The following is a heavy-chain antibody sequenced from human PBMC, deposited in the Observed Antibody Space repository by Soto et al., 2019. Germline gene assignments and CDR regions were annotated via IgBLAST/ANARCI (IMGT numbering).Heavy chain of an antibody. CDR1: GGSFSGYY. CDR3: ARVRRWLRYFDY. Sequence: SETLSLTCAVYGGSFSGYYWSWIRQPPGKGLEWIGEINHSGSTNYNPSLKSRVTISVDTSKNQFSLKLSSVTAADTAVYYCARVRRWLRYFDYWGQGTLVTVSS. CDR2: INHSGST. V-gene: IGHV4-34*01. J-gene: IGHJ4*02. D-gene: IGHD5-12*01.